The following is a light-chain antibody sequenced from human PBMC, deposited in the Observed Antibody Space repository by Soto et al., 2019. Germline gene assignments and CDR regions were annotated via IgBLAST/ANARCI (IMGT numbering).Light chain of an antibody. V-gene: IGLV1-51*01. CDR2: EDH. CDR3: GSWDSSLSAGV. Sequence: QAVVTQPPSVSAAPGQKVTLSCSGSSANIGSNYVSWYQQVPGTAPKLLIYEDHKRPSEIPDRFSGSKSGTSATLGITGLQTGDEADYYCGSWDSSLSAGVFGGGTKLTVL. CDR1: SANIGSNY. J-gene: IGLJ3*02.